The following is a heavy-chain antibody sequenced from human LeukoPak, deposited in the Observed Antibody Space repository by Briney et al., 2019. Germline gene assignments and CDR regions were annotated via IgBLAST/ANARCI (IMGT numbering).Heavy chain of an antibody. J-gene: IGHJ4*02. Sequence: SETLSLTCAVYGGSFSGYYWSWIRQPPGEGLEWIGEINHSGSTNYNPSLKSRVTISVDTSKNQFSLKLSSVTAADTAVYYCARDLGDGYRPYYFDYWGQGTLVTVSS. V-gene: IGHV4-34*01. CDR2: INHSGST. CDR1: GGSFSGYY. D-gene: IGHD5-24*01. CDR3: ARDLGDGYRPYYFDY.